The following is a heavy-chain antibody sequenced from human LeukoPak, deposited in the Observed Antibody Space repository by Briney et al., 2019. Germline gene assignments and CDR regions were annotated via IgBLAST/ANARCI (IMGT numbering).Heavy chain of an antibody. CDR3: ARYTNGRTPCGGDCLSYFQH. Sequence: ASVKVSCKASGYTFTSYGISWVRQAPGQGLEWMGWISAYNGNTNYAQKLQGRVTMTTDTSTSTAYMELRSLRSDDTAVYYCARYTNGRTPCGGDCLSYFQHWGQGTLVTVSS. D-gene: IGHD2-21*02. V-gene: IGHV1-18*01. CDR1: GYTFTSYG. CDR2: ISAYNGNT. J-gene: IGHJ1*01.